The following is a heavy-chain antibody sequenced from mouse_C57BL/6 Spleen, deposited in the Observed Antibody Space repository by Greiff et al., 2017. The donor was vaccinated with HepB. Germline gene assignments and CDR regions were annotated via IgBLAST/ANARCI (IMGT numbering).Heavy chain of an antibody. CDR3: ARLAIYGSSSFAY. D-gene: IGHD1-1*01. J-gene: IGHJ3*01. Sequence: QVQLQQPGAELVMPGASVKLSCKASGYTFTSYWMHWVKQRPGQGLEWIGEIDPSDSYTNYNQKVKGKSTLTVDKSSSTAYMQLSSLTSEDSAVYYCARLAIYGSSSFAYWGQGTLVTVSA. V-gene: IGHV1-69*01. CDR1: GYTFTSYW. CDR2: IDPSDSYT.